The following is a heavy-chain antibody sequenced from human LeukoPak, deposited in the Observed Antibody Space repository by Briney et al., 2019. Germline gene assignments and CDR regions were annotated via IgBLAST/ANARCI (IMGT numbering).Heavy chain of an antibody. CDR3: ARGGGLDV. D-gene: IGHD3-16*01. V-gene: IGHV3-7*03. Sequence: GGSLRLSCAASGFTFSSYWMNWARQAPGKGLEWVASINHNGNVIYYVDSVKGRFTISRDNAKNSLYLQMSNLRAEDTAVYFCARGGGLDVWGQGATVTVSS. J-gene: IGHJ6*02. CDR2: INHNGNVI. CDR1: GFTFSSYW.